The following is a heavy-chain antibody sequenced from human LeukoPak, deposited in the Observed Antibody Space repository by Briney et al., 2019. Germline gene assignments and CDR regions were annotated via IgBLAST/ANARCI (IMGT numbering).Heavy chain of an antibody. CDR3: ARATYCSGGSCYSGGWYFDL. Sequence: INWVRQMXXXXXEWVGRIDPSDSYTNYSPSFRGHVTISGDKSTSTAYLQWSSLKASDTAMYYCARATYCSGGSCYSGGWYFDLWGRGTLVTVSS. V-gene: IGHV5-10-1*01. D-gene: IGHD2-15*01. CDR2: IDPSDSYT. J-gene: IGHJ2*01.